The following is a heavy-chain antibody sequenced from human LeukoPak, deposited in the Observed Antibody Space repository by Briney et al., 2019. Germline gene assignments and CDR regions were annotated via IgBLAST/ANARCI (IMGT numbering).Heavy chain of an antibody. D-gene: IGHD3-10*01. CDR2: IYSGGST. V-gene: IGHV3-66*01. J-gene: IGHJ3*02. Sequence: GGSLRLSCAASGFTFSSYVMHWVRQAPGKGLEWVSVIYSGGSTYYADSVKGRFTISRDNSKNTLYLQMNSLRAEDTAIYYCARRRITMVRGVITPDAFDIWGQGTMVTVSS. CDR1: GFTFSSYV. CDR3: ARRRITMVRGVITPDAFDI.